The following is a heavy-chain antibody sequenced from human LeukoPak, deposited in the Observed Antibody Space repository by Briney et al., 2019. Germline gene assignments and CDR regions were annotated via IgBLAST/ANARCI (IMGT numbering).Heavy chain of an antibody. CDR1: GGSISSGDYY. CDR3: ARRGCKNDPPDY. D-gene: IGHD1-1*01. J-gene: IGHJ4*02. V-gene: IGHV4-30-4*08. CDR2: IYYSGGT. Sequence: SETLSLTCTVSGGSISSGDYYWSWIRHPPGKGLEWIGYIYYSGGTYSNPSLKSRVTMSVDTSKNQFSPKLSSLTAADTAVYYCARRGCKNDPPDYWGQGTLVTVSS.